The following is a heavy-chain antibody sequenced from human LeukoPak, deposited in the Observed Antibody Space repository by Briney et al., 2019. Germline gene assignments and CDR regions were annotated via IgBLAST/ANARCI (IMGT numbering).Heavy chain of an antibody. CDR3: ARWVAVNSYYYMDV. Sequence: PGGSLRLSCTASGFTFSNYWMTWVRQAPGKGLEWVASIKQDGGVKYYVESVKGRFTISRDNAKNSLYLQMDSLRAEDTAVYYCARWVAVNSYYYMDVWGKGTTATVSS. V-gene: IGHV3-7*01. D-gene: IGHD6-19*01. J-gene: IGHJ6*03. CDR2: IKQDGGVK. CDR1: GFTFSNYW.